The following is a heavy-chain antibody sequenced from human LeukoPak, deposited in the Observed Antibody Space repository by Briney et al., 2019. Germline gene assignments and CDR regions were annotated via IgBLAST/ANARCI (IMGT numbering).Heavy chain of an antibody. D-gene: IGHD3-22*01. CDR2: ISSSSSYI. CDR1: GFTFSSYS. J-gene: IGHJ5*02. Sequence: GGSLRLSCAASGFTFSSYSMNWVRQAPGKGLEWVSSISSSSSYIYYADSVKGRFTISRDNSKNTLYLQMNSLRAEDTAVYYCARGTRRYDSSGYWYNWFDPWGQGTLVTVSS. V-gene: IGHV3-21*01. CDR3: ARGTRRYDSSGYWYNWFDP.